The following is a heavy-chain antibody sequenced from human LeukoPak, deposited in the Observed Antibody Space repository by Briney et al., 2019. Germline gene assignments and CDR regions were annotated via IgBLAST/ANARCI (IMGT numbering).Heavy chain of an antibody. D-gene: IGHD3-22*01. CDR2: ISGDGRST. CDR1: GFTFDVDA. Sequence: PGRSLRLSCAASGFTFDVDAMHWVRHAPGKSLERVSLISGDGRSTYFADSVKGRFTISRDNSKNSLYLQMNSLRTEDTALYNCAKVYRYYDSSCQHWGQGTLVTVSS. J-gene: IGHJ1*01. V-gene: IGHV3-43*02. CDR3: AKVYRYYDSSCQH.